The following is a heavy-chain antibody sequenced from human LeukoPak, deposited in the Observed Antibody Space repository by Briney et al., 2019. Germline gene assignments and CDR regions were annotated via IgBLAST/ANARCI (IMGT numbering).Heavy chain of an antibody. V-gene: IGHV3-7*05. CDR3: ARGWGWRDY. CDR2: INQDGSER. CDR1: GFTFSTYW. J-gene: IGHJ4*02. D-gene: IGHD2-21*01. Sequence: GGSLRLSCAAPGFTFSTYWMSWVRQAPGKGLEWVANINQDGSERYYVDSVKGRFTISRDNAKKSLYLQMNTLRAEDTAVYYCARGWGWRDYWGQGTLVTVSS.